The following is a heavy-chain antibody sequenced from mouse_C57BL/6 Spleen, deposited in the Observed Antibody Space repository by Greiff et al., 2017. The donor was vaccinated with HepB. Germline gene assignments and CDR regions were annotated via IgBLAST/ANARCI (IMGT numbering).Heavy chain of an antibody. J-gene: IGHJ4*01. D-gene: IGHD1-1*01. V-gene: IGHV1-64*01. CDR2: IHPNSGST. CDR1: GYTFTSYW. Sequence: QVQLKQSGAELVKPGASVKLSCKASGYTFTSYWMHWVKQRPGQGLEWIGMIHPNSGSTNYNEKFKSKATLTVDKSSSTAYMQLSSLPSEDSAVYSCAKVATGGAMDYWGQGTSVTVSS. CDR3: AKVATGGAMDY.